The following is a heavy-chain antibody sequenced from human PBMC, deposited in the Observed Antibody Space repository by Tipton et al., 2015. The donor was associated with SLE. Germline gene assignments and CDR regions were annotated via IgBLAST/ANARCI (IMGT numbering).Heavy chain of an antibody. CDR2: IYYTGIT. D-gene: IGHD3-3*01. Sequence: TLSLTCTVSGGSVSSSSYYWSWIRQPPGKGLQWIGYIYYTGITNYNPSLKSRVTISVDTSKNQFSLKLSSVTAADTAVYYCARDEAYYDFWSGYFNDAFDIWGQGTMVTVSS. J-gene: IGHJ3*02. CDR1: GGSVSSSSYY. V-gene: IGHV4-61*01. CDR3: ARDEAYYDFWSGYFNDAFDI.